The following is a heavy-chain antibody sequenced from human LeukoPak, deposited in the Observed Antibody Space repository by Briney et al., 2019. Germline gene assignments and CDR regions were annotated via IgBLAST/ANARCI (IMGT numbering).Heavy chain of an antibody. CDR2: IYYSGST. D-gene: IGHD3-10*01. Sequence: SQTLSLTCTVSGGSISSGGYYWSWIRQHPGKGLEWIGYIYYSGSTYYNPSLKSRVTISVDTSKNQFSLKLSSVTAADTAVYYCARDEYGSGTVDYWGQGILVTVSS. V-gene: IGHV4-31*03. CDR3: ARDEYGSGTVDY. CDR1: GGSISSGGYY. J-gene: IGHJ4*02.